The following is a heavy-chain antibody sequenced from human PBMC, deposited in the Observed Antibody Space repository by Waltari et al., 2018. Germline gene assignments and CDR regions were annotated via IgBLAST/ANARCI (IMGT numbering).Heavy chain of an antibody. CDR3: ARGVRGTGTTLYYFDY. CDR1: GGTFSSYT. J-gene: IGHJ4*02. CDR2: IIPILGIA. D-gene: IGHD1-7*01. Sequence: QVQLVQSGAEVKKPGSSVKVSCKASGGTFSSYTISWVRQAPGQGLEWMGRIIPILGIANYAQKFQGIVTITADKSTSTAYMELSSLRSEDTAVYYCARGVRGTGTTLYYFDYWGQGTLVTVSS. V-gene: IGHV1-69*02.